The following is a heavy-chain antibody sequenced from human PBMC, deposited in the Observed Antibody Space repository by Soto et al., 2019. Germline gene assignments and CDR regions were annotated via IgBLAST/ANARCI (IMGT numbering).Heavy chain of an antibody. CDR2: INPDGRTI. D-gene: IGHD1-1*01. V-gene: IGHV3-74*01. Sequence: GGSLRLSCAASAFSFSTSWMHWSRQAPGEGLVWVSRINPDGRTINYADSVKGRFTISRDNAKNTLYLQMNILRVEDTAVYFCATAGIYSFDNWGLGTLVTVS. CDR3: ATAGIYSFDN. CDR1: AFSFSTSW. J-gene: IGHJ4*02.